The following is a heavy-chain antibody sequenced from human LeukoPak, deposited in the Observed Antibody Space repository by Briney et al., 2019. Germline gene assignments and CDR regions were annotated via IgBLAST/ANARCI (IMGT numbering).Heavy chain of an antibody. CDR3: ARDQTSTYYYDSSGYYRPDAFDI. Sequence: GASVKVSCKASGYIFTSYGISWVRQAPGQGLEWMGWTSAYNGNTNYAQKLQGRVTMTTDTSTSTAYMELRSLRSDDTAVYYCARDQTSTYYYDSSGYYRPDAFDIWGQGTMVTVSS. D-gene: IGHD3-22*01. J-gene: IGHJ3*02. V-gene: IGHV1-18*01. CDR2: TSAYNGNT. CDR1: GYIFTSYG.